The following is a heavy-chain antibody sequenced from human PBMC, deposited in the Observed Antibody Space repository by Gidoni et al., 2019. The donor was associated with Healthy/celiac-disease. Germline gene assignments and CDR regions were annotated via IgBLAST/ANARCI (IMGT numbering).Heavy chain of an antibody. CDR3: ARAKLGLGYCSGGSCYSDAFDI. V-gene: IGHV1-18*01. Sequence: QVQLVQSGAEVKKPGASVKVSCKASGYTFTSYGLSWVRQAPGQGLEWMGWIRAYNGNTNYAQKPQGRVTMTTDTSTSTAYMGLRSLRSDDTAVYYCARAKLGLGYCSGGSCYSDAFDIWGQGTMVTVSS. CDR1: GYTFTSYG. CDR2: IRAYNGNT. J-gene: IGHJ3*02. D-gene: IGHD2-15*01.